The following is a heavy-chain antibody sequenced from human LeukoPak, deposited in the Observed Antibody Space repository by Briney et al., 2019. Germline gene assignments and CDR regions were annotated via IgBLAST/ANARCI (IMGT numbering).Heavy chain of an antibody. V-gene: IGHV3-7*01. D-gene: IGHD6-13*01. CDR1: GFTFSSYW. J-gene: IGHJ4*02. Sequence: GGSLRLSCAASGFTFSSYWMSWVRQAPGKGLEWVANIKQDGSEKYYVDSVKGRFTISRDNAKNSLYLQMNSLRAEDTAVYYCAREIRTSSSWFDYRGQGTLVTVSS. CDR3: AREIRTSSSWFDY. CDR2: IKQDGSEK.